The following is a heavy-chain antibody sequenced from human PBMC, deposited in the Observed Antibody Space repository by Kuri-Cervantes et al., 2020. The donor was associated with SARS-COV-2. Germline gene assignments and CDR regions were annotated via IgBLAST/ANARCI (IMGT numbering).Heavy chain of an antibody. CDR3: ASCSSTSCSRRYYYYYYMDV. V-gene: IGHV1-8*03. CDR1: GYTFTSYD. D-gene: IGHD2-2*01. J-gene: IGHJ6*03. CDR2: MNPNSGNT. Sequence: ASVKVSCKASGYTFTSYDINWVRQATGQGLEWMGWMNPNSGNTGYAQKFQGRVTITRNTSISTAYMELSRLRSDDTAVYYCASCSSTSCSRRYYYYYYMDVWGKGTTVTVSS.